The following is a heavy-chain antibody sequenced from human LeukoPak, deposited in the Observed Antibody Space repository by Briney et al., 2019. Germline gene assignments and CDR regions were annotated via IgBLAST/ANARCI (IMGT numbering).Heavy chain of an antibody. D-gene: IGHD2-15*01. Sequence: GGSLRLSCAASGFTFSSYAMSWVRQAPGKGLEWVSGISRSGDTTYYADSVKGRFTISRDNSKNTLYLQMNSLRAEDTAVYYCAKIAVAATPIQSYWGQGTLVTVSS. CDR3: AKIAVAATPIQSY. CDR1: GFTFSSYA. J-gene: IGHJ4*02. CDR2: ISRSGDTT. V-gene: IGHV3-23*01.